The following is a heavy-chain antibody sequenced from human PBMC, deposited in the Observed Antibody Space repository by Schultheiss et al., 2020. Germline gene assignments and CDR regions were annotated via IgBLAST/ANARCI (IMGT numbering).Heavy chain of an antibody. CDR2: IIPIFGTA. D-gene: IGHD6-19*01. CDR3: AISLSGWYDEAGFDP. Sequence: SVKVSCKASGGTFSSYAISWVRQAPGQVLEWMGGIIPIFGTANYAQKFQGRVTMTRNTSISTAYMELSSLRSEDTAVYYCAISLSGWYDEAGFDPWGQGALVTVSS. V-gene: IGHV1-69*05. CDR1: GGTFSSYA. J-gene: IGHJ5*02.